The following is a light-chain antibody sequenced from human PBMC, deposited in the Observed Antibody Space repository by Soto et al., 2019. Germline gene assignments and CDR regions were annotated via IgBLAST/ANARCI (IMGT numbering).Light chain of an antibody. Sequence: DIQMTQSPSSVSASVGDRVTISGRASEDINRRLAWYQQKPGNAPKLLIYAAFILQSGVPSRFSGYGSGTDFTLSISSLQPADFATYYCQQADSFPITFGQGTRLEIK. CDR2: AAF. J-gene: IGKJ5*01. CDR1: EDINRR. V-gene: IGKV1-12*01. CDR3: QQADSFPIT.